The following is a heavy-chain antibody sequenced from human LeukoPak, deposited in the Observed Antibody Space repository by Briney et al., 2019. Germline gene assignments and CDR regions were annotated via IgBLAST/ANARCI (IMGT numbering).Heavy chain of an antibody. V-gene: IGHV4-59*01. CDR1: GDSLSRYF. D-gene: IGHD3-9*01. CDR3: VRSASSHFHYTGV. J-gene: IGHJ6*01. CDR2: VYYSGT. Sequence: SQTLSLTCSVSGDSLSRYFWSCIRQPPGKGLWRIWYVYYSGTKYSKAFTSRVTISVDKSKKQFSLNLNSVMAAETAVHCCVRSASSHFHYTGVSGKGTPLTASS.